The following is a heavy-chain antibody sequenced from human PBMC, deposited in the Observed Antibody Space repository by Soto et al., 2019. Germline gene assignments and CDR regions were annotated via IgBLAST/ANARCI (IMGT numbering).Heavy chain of an antibody. Sequence: PSETLSLTCTVSGGSISSYYWSWIRQPPGKGLEWIGYIYYSGSTNYNPSLKSRVTISVDTSKNQFSLKLSSVTAADTAVYYCARAAGDANNWFDPWGQGTLVTVSS. CDR2: IYYSGST. CDR1: GGSISSYY. J-gene: IGHJ5*02. D-gene: IGHD6-13*01. V-gene: IGHV4-59*01. CDR3: ARAAGDANNWFDP.